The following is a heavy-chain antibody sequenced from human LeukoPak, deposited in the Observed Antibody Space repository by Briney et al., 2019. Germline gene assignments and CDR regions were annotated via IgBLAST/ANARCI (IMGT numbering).Heavy chain of an antibody. J-gene: IGHJ4*02. D-gene: IGHD6-19*01. V-gene: IGHV3-30-3*01. CDR2: ISYDGSNK. CDR3: ARGEYSGGWYKWGGFHGYFDY. Sequence: PGGSLRLSCAASGFTFSSYAMHWVRQAPGKGLEWVAVISYDGSNKYYADSVKGRFTISRDNSKNTLYLQMNSLRAEDTAVYYCARGEYSGGWYKWGGFHGYFDYWGQGTLVTVSS. CDR1: GFTFSSYA.